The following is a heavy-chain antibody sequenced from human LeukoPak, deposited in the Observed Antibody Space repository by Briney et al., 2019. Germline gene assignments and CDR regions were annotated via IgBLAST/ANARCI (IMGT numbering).Heavy chain of an antibody. J-gene: IGHJ4*02. CDR2: IYHSGST. CDR3: ASCSGGSCVFDY. V-gene: IGHV4-30-2*01. D-gene: IGHD2-15*01. CDR1: GGSISSGGYS. Sequence: SETLSLTCAVSGGSISSGGYSWSWIRQPPGKGLEWIGYIYHSGSTYYNPSLKSRVTISVDRSKNQFSLKQSSVTAADTAVYYCASCSGGSCVFDYWGQGTLVTVSS.